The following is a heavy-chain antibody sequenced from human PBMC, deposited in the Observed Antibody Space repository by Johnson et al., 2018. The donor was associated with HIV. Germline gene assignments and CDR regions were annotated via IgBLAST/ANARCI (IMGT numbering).Heavy chain of an antibody. CDR1: GFTFSSYA. CDR3: AREGGNWGRPDAFDL. V-gene: IGHV3-30-3*01. CDR2: ISYDGSNK. D-gene: IGHD7-27*01. J-gene: IGHJ3*01. Sequence: AASGFTFSSYAMHWVRQAPGKGLEWVAVISYDGSNKYYADSVKGRFTISRDNSKNTLYLQMNSLRAEDTAVYYCAREGGNWGRPDAFDLWGQGTMVTVSS.